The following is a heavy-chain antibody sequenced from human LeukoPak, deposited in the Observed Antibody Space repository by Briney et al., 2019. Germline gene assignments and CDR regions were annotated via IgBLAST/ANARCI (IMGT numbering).Heavy chain of an antibody. CDR2: IYYSGST. J-gene: IGHJ3*02. CDR1: GGSISSYY. D-gene: IGHD2-2*01. Sequence: SETLSLTCTVSGGSISSYYWSWIRQPPGKGLEWIGYIYYSGSTNYNPSLKSRVTISVDTSENQFSLKLSSVTAADTAVYYCARVCSSTSCYYAFDIWGQGTMVTVSS. V-gene: IGHV4-59*01. CDR3: ARVCSSTSCYYAFDI.